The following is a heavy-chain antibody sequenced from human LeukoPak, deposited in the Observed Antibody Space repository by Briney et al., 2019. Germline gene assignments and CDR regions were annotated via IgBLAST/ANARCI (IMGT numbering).Heavy chain of an antibody. J-gene: IGHJ4*02. V-gene: IGHV3-23*01. CDR2: ISDNGDYT. D-gene: IGHD5-24*01. CDR1: GFTFSSYA. CDR3: AKGTPRDGYNSGYFDY. Sequence: GGSLRLSCAASGFTFSSYAMSWVRQAPGEGLEWVSIISDNGDYTYYADSVKGRFTISRDNSKNTLYLQMNSLRAEDTAVYYCAKGTPRDGYNSGYFDYWGQGTLVTVSS.